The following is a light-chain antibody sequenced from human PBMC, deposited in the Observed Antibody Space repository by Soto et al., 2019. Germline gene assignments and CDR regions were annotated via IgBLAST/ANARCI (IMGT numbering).Light chain of an antibody. CDR2: DAS. J-gene: IGKJ4*01. V-gene: IGKV1-33*01. Sequence: DIQMTQSPSSLSASVGDRVTITCQASQDISNYLNWYQQKPGKAPKLLIYDASNLETGVPSRFSGSGSGTDFTFTISSLPPEDIATYYCQQYDNLPPLTFGGGTKVDIK. CDR3: QQYDNLPPLT. CDR1: QDISNY.